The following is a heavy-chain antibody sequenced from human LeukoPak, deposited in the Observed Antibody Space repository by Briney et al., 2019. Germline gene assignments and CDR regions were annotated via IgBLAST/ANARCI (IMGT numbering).Heavy chain of an antibody. CDR1: GFTFSSYW. V-gene: IGHV3-23*01. J-gene: IGHJ4*01. CDR2: INGGGRGT. Sequence: PPGGSLRLSCTASGFTFSSYWMNWVRQAPGKGLEWISRINGGGRGTYYTDSLKVRFTISRDNSKNKLYLHMNSLRAEDTARYYCAKGGFGKEVFDSWGQGTVVTVSS. D-gene: IGHD3-16*01. CDR3: AKGGFGKEVFDS.